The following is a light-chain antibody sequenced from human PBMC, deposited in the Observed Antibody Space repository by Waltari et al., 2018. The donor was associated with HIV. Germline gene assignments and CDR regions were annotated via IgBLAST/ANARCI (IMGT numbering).Light chain of an antibody. CDR3: CSYTTTSASV. J-gene: IGLJ3*02. CDR1: SSEVGSYDI. V-gene: IGLV2-23*02. Sequence: QSALTQPASVSGSPGQSITISCIGTSSEVGSYDIVPWYQQHPGKAPKVIIDEVSKRPSGVSNRFSGSKSGNTASLTISGLQAEDEADYYCCSYTTTSASVFGGGTKLTVL. CDR2: EVS.